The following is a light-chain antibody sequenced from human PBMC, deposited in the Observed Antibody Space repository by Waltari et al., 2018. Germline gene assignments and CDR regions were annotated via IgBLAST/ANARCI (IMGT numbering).Light chain of an antibody. CDR1: LSLISTSNNKNF. CDR3: QQYYTMPVT. CDR2: WSF. J-gene: IGKJ4*01. Sequence: DIVMTQSPESLAVSLGERATINCKSSLSLISTSNNKNFLAWYQVKLGQPPKLLFYWSFTRQSGVPDRFSGSGSGTDFTLTISSLQAEDVAIYYCQQYYTMPVTFGGGTKVEIK. V-gene: IGKV4-1*01.